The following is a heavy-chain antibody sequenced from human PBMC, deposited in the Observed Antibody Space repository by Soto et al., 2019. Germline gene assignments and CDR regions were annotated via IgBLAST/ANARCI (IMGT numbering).Heavy chain of an antibody. Sequence: GASVKVSCKASGYTFTGYYMHWVRQAPGQGLEWMGWINPNSGGTNCAQKFQGRVTMTRDTSISTAYMELSRLRSDDTAVYYCARDTPFNPEYPYYYGMDVWGQGTTVTVSS. CDR2: INPNSGGT. CDR3: ARDTPFNPEYPYYYGMDV. V-gene: IGHV1-2*02. J-gene: IGHJ6*02. D-gene: IGHD6-6*01. CDR1: GYTFTGYY.